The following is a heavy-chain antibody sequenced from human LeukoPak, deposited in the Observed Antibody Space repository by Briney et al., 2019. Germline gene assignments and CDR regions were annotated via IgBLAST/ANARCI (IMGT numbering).Heavy chain of an antibody. D-gene: IGHD3-10*01. Sequence: PGGSLRLSCVASGFIFSSCAMYWVRQAPGKGLEWVAVISHDGTIEYYTDSVKGRFTISRDNSKNRLYLQMNSLRAEDTAVYYCARALWSGPVYYGMDVWGQGTTVTVSS. J-gene: IGHJ6*02. CDR2: ISHDGTIE. CDR1: GFIFSSCA. V-gene: IGHV3-30*04. CDR3: ARALWSGPVYYGMDV.